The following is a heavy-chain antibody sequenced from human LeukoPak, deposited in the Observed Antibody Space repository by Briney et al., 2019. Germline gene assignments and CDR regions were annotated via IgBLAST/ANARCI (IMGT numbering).Heavy chain of an antibody. V-gene: IGHV1-2*06. CDR3: ERDGDIVGVLYYYYYYMDV. Sequence: ASVKVSCKASGYTFTGYYMHWVRQAPGQGLEWMGRINPNSGGTNYAQKFQGRVTMTRDTSISTAYMELSRLRSDDTAVYYCERDGDIVGVLYYYYYYMDVWGKGTTVTVPS. CDR2: INPNSGGT. CDR1: GYTFTGYY. D-gene: IGHD1-26*01. J-gene: IGHJ6*03.